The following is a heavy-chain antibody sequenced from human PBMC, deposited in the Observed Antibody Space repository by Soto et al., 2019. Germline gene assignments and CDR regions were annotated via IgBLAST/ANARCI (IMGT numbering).Heavy chain of an antibody. V-gene: IGHV4-59*08. Sequence: WTWIRQPPGKGLEWIGYVNYSGSTKYSPSLKSRVTMSVDTSKTQFSLRLSSVTAADTAVYYCARAYYDFWSGSYYYYMDVWGKGTTVTVSS. CDR3: ARAYYDFWSGSYYYYMDV. D-gene: IGHD3-3*01. CDR2: VNYSGST. J-gene: IGHJ6*03.